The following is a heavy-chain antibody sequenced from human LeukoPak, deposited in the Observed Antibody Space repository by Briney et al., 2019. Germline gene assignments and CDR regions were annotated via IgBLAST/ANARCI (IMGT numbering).Heavy chain of an antibody. CDR2: ISTSSSYI. CDR1: GFTFSSYS. Sequence: GGSLRLSCAASGFTFSSYSTNWVRQAPGKGLEWVSFISTSSSYIYYADSLKGRFTISRDNAKKSLYLQMNSLRAEDTAVYYCARVGPWVNPDYYYYYMDVWGKGTTVTVSS. CDR3: ARVGPWVNPDYYYYYMDV. V-gene: IGHV3-21*01. D-gene: IGHD1-14*01. J-gene: IGHJ6*03.